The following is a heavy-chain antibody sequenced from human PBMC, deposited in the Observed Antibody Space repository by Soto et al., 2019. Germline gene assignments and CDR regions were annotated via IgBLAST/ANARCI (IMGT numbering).Heavy chain of an antibody. CDR3: ARDDGSIKSQEFDY. J-gene: IGHJ4*02. D-gene: IGHD3-10*01. CDR2: ISVKTGDT. V-gene: IGHV1-18*04. Sequence: AAVKVSCKPSGYKFTSHGFRRVRQAPGQGLEWMGWISVKTGDTDYEQRLQDRVIMTTDTSTSTAYMELRSLRSDDTAVYYCARDDGSIKSQEFDYWGQGTLVTVSS. CDR1: GYKFTSHG.